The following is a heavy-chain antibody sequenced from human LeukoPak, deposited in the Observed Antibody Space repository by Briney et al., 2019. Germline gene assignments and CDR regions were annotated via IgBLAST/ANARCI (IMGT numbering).Heavy chain of an antibody. J-gene: IGHJ4*02. D-gene: IGHD1-14*01. V-gene: IGHV3-64D*09. Sequence: GGSLRLSCSASGFTFNSYVMHWVRQAPGKGLEYVSAISSNGGSTYYADSVKGRFTISRDNSKNTLYLQMSSLRGEDTAVYYCAKVAGKWIPDYWGQGTLVTVSS. CDR3: AKVAGKWIPDY. CDR2: ISSNGGST. CDR1: GFTFNSYV.